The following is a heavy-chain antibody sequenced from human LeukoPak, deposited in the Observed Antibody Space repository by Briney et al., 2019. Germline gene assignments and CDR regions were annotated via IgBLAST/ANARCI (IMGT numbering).Heavy chain of an antibody. J-gene: IGHJ3*02. D-gene: IGHD1-26*01. Sequence: PGGSLRLSCAASGFTFSSYSMHWVRQAPGKGLEWVAVISYDGSNKYYADSVKGRFTISRDNSKNTLYLQMNSLRAEDTAVYYCAKGKSYFINAFDIWGQGTMVTVSS. CDR2: ISYDGSNK. CDR3: AKGKSYFINAFDI. CDR1: GFTFSSYS. V-gene: IGHV3-30*18.